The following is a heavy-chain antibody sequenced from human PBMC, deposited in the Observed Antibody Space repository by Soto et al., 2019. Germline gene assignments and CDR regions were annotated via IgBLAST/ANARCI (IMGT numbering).Heavy chain of an antibody. D-gene: IGHD6-19*01. CDR3: ARDLRATQPWLPFLLNY. Sequence: ASVKVSCKASGYTFTSYYMHWVRQAPGQGLEWMGIINPSGGSTSYAQKFQGRVTMTRDTSISTAYMELSRLRSDDTAVYYCARDLRATQPWLPFLLNYWGQGTLVTVSS. CDR1: GYTFTSYY. CDR2: INPSGGST. V-gene: IGHV1-46*01. J-gene: IGHJ4*02.